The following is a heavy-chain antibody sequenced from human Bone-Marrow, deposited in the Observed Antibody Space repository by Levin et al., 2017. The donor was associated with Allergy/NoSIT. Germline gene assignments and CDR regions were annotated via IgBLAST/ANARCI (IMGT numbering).Heavy chain of an antibody. Sequence: GESLKISCAASGFNLEDYGMTWVRQVSGKGLEWVSGINRNGGSTGYADSVQGRFTISRDNAKNSLYLQMSGLRAEDTALYHCARVQYDSSGYYLYYFDQWGQGTLVTVSS. CDR3: ARVQYDSSGYYLYYFDQ. CDR2: INRNGGST. CDR1: GFNLEDYG. D-gene: IGHD3-22*01. J-gene: IGHJ4*02. V-gene: IGHV3-20*01.